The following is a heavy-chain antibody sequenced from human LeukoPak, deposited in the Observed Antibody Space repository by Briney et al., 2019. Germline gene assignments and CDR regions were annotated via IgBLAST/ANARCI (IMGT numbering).Heavy chain of an antibody. J-gene: IGHJ5*02. CDR2: VHYSGNT. CDR1: GGSISNYY. Sequence: TSETLSLTCSVSGGSISNYYWTWIRQPPGKGLEWIGFVHYSGNTNYNPSLKSRVTISLDTSKNQFSLKLTSVTAADTAVYYCASGTVPWPWGQGTLVTVSS. CDR3: ASGTVPWP. V-gene: IGHV4-59*01.